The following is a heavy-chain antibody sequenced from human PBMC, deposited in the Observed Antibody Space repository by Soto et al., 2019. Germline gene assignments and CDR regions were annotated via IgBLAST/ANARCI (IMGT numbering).Heavy chain of an antibody. Sequence: QVQLVQSGAEVKKPGSSVKVSCKASGGTFSSYTISWVRQAPGQGLEWMGRIIPILGIANYAQKFQGRVTSTADKSTSTGYMELSSLRSEDTAVYYCARLIGSTSFSYYYMDVWGKGTTVTVSS. V-gene: IGHV1-69*02. CDR1: GGTFSSYT. CDR3: ARLIGSTSFSYYYMDV. D-gene: IGHD2-2*01. J-gene: IGHJ6*03. CDR2: IIPILGIA.